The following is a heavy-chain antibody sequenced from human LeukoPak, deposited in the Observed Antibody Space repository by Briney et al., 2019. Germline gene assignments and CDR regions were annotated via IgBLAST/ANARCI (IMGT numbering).Heavy chain of an antibody. CDR1: GFTVGNNY. Sequence: GGSLRLSCAASGFTVGNNYMNWVRQAPGEGLEWVSLIFSHGETSYADSVKGRFTISRDNSKNTLYLQMNGLRVEDTAVYYCARGPPAVSINTYAWGQGTLVTVSS. CDR2: IFSHGET. J-gene: IGHJ4*02. D-gene: IGHD2-8*01. V-gene: IGHV3-66*01. CDR3: ARGPPAVSINTYA.